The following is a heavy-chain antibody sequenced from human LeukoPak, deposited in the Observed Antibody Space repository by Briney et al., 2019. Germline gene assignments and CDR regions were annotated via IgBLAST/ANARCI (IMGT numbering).Heavy chain of an antibody. D-gene: IGHD3-3*01. J-gene: IGHJ4*02. CDR2: IKQDGNEK. V-gene: IGHV3-7*01. CDR1: GFTFSSYW. Sequence: PGGSLRLSCAASGFTFSSYWMSWVRQAPGKGLEWVANIKQDGNEKYYVDSVKGRFTISRDNAKNSLYLQMNSLRAEDTAVYYCARELRFLEWLSREDYLDYWGQGTLVTVSS. CDR3: ARELRFLEWLSREDYLDY.